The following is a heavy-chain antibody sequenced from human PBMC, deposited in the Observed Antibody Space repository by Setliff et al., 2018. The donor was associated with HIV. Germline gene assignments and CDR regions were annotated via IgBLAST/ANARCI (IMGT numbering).Heavy chain of an antibody. V-gene: IGHV3-30*02. Sequence: PGGSLRLSCAVSGFTFSTYGMHWVRQAPGKGLEWVTFIEHDGSKKFYADSVKGRFTISRDNSKNTLYLQMNSLRAEDTAVYYCVKDRWVDYWGQGTLVTVSS. D-gene: IGHD1-26*01. CDR1: GFTFSTYG. CDR3: VKDRWVDY. J-gene: IGHJ4*02. CDR2: IEHDGSKK.